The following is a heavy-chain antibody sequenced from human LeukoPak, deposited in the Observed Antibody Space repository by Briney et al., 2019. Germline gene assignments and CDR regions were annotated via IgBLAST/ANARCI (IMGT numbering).Heavy chain of an antibody. CDR2: IIPIFGTA. CDR3: ARDMSAVAGTVY. V-gene: IGHV1-69*13. Sequence: GASVKVSCKASGGTSSSYAISWVRQAPGQGLEWMGGIIPIFGTANYAQKFQGRVTITADESTSTAYMELSSLRSEDTAVYYCARDMSAVAGTVYWGQGTLVTVSS. J-gene: IGHJ4*02. CDR1: GGTSSSYA. D-gene: IGHD6-19*01.